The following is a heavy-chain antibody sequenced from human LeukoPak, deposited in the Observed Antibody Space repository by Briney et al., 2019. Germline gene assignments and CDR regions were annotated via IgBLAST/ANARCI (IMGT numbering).Heavy chain of an antibody. CDR2: IYTSGST. D-gene: IGHD6-13*01. Sequence: SETLSLTCTVSGGSISSGSYYWRWIRQPAGKGLEWIGRIYTSGSTNYNPSLKSRVTISVDTSKNQFSLKLSSVTAADTAVYYCAREYSRLYFQHWGQGTLVTVSS. V-gene: IGHV4-61*02. CDR3: AREYSRLYFQH. J-gene: IGHJ1*01. CDR1: GGSISSGSYY.